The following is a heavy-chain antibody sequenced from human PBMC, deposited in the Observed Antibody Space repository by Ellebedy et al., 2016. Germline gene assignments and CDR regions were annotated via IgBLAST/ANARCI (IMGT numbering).Heavy chain of an antibody. V-gene: IGHV3-7*03. CDR3: ARMSEGEPFDY. Sequence: GESLKISCAASGFSFSSYWMSWVRQAPGKGLEWVANIKQDESAKYYVDSVKGRFTISRDNAKNSLCLQMNSLRAEDTAVYYCARMSEGEPFDYWGQGTLVTVSS. CDR1: GFSFSSYW. J-gene: IGHJ4*02. CDR2: IKQDESAK. D-gene: IGHD3-16*01.